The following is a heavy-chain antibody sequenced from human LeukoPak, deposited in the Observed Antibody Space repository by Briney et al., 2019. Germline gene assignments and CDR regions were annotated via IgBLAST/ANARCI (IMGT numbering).Heavy chain of an antibody. D-gene: IGHD3-10*01. CDR1: GGSFSGYY. J-gene: IGHJ5*02. Sequence: PLETLSLTCAVYGGSFSGYYWSWIRQPPGKWLEWIGEINHSGSTNYNPSLKSRVTVSVDTSKNQFSLKLSSVTAADTAVYYCARQRVIIYGSGSYYFRTGWFDPWGQGTLVTVSS. V-gene: IGHV4-34*01. CDR3: ARQRVIIYGSGSYYFRTGWFDP. CDR2: INHSGST.